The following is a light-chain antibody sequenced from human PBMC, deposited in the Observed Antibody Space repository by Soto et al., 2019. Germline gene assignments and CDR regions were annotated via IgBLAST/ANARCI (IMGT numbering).Light chain of an antibody. Sequence: ETVLTQSPGTLSLSPGEGGTLSCRASQTVISNSLAWYQQKPGQPPRLLIHGASTRAPGIPDRFSGSRSGTDFTLTISSLEPEDFAVYYCQLYCGSPKTFGQGTKVYIK. CDR2: GAS. V-gene: IGKV3-20*01. CDR3: QLYCGSPKT. J-gene: IGKJ1*01. CDR1: QTVISNS.